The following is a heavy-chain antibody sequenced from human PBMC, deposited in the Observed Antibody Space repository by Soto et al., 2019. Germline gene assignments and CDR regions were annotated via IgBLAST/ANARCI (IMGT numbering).Heavy chain of an antibody. CDR1: GFTFSSYG. CDR2: IWYDGSNK. V-gene: IGHV3-33*01. Sequence: PGGSLRLSCAASGFTFSSYGMHWVRQAPGKGLEWVAVIWYDGSNKYYADSVKGRFTISRDNSKNTLYLQMNSLRAEDTALYYCARDPGLLYFGWLWRYYYGMNVLGQGSTGTVAS. D-gene: IGHD3-9*01. J-gene: IGHJ6*02. CDR3: ARDPGLLYFGWLWRYYYGMNV.